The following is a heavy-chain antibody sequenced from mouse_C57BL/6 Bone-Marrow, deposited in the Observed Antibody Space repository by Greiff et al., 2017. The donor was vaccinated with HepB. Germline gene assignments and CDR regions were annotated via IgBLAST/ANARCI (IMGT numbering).Heavy chain of an antibody. Sequence: QVQLQQSGAELVRPGTSVKVSCKASGYAFTNYLIEWVKQRPGQGLEWIGVINPGSGGTNYNEKFKGKATLTADKSSSTAYMQLSSLTSEDSAVYFCARNYGYYAMDYWGQGTSVTVSS. J-gene: IGHJ4*01. CDR3: ARNYGYYAMDY. CDR1: GYAFTNYL. D-gene: IGHD1-1*01. CDR2: INPGSGGT. V-gene: IGHV1-54*01.